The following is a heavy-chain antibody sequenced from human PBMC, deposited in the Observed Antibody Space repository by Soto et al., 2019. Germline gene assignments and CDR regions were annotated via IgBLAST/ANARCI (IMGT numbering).Heavy chain of an antibody. V-gene: IGHV4-59*01. CDR3: ARGGDGYRDDFDY. D-gene: IGHD5-12*01. CDR2: IYYSGST. CDR1: GGSISSYY. J-gene: IGHJ4*02. Sequence: SETLSLTCTVSGGSISSYYWSWIRHPPGKGLEWIGYIYYSGSTNYNPSLKSRVTISVDTSKNQFSLKLSSVTAADTAVYYCARGGDGYRDDFDYWGQGTLVTVSS.